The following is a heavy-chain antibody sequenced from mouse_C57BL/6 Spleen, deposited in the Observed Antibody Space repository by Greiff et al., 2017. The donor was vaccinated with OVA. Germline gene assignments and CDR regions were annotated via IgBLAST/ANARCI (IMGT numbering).Heavy chain of an antibody. Sequence: QVHVKQSGAELVKPGASVKISCKASGYAFSSYWMNWVKQRPGKGLEWIGQIYPGDGDTNYNGKFKGKATLTADKSSSTAYMQLSSLTSEDSAVYFCARGASSGYGAWFAYWGQGTLVTVSA. CDR1: GYAFSSYW. CDR3: ARGASSGYGAWFAY. J-gene: IGHJ3*01. D-gene: IGHD3-2*02. V-gene: IGHV1-80*01. CDR2: IYPGDGDT.